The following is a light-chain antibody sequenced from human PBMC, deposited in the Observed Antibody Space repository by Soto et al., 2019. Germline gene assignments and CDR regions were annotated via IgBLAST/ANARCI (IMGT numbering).Light chain of an antibody. Sequence: QSVLTQPPSVSGAPGQRVTISCTGSSSNIGAGYDVHWYQQLPGTAPQLLIYGTSNRPSGVPDRFSGSKSGTPASLAITGLQAEDEADYYCQSYDSSLSVVFGGGTKLTVL. CDR3: QSYDSSLSVV. V-gene: IGLV1-40*01. J-gene: IGLJ2*01. CDR1: SSNIGAGYD. CDR2: GTS.